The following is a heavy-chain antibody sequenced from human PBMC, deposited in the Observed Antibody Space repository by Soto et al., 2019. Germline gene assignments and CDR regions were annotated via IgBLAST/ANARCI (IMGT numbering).Heavy chain of an antibody. J-gene: IGHJ4*02. CDR3: ASLPRSCSSATCYLGPTDS. V-gene: IGHV5-51*03. CDR2: IYPGDSNT. CDR1: GQSFTNYW. Sequence: EMQLVQSGAEVKKPGESLKISCKGSGQSFTNYWIAWVRQMPGKGLEWMGLIYPGDSNTRYSPSFEGQVTISADRSITTAYLQGSSLKAADTAMYYCASLPRSCSSATCYLGPTDSWGQGTLVTVSS. D-gene: IGHD2-2*01.